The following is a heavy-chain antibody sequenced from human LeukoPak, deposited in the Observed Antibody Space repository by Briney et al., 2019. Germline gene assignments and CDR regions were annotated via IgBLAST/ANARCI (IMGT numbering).Heavy chain of an antibody. V-gene: IGHV1-24*01. CDR1: GYTLTELS. D-gene: IGHD4-17*01. J-gene: IGHJ3*02. Sequence: GASVKVSCKVSGYTLTELSMHWVRQAPGKGLEWMEGFDPEDGETIYAQKFQGRVTMTEDTSTDTAYMELSSLRSEDTAVYYCATDTVTRGDDAFDIWGQGTMVTVSS. CDR3: ATDTVTRGDDAFDI. CDR2: FDPEDGET.